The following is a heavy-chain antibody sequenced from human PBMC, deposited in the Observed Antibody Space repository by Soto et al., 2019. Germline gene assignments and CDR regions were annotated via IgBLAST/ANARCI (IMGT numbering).Heavy chain of an antibody. J-gene: IGHJ3*02. D-gene: IGHD3-22*01. CDR1: GFTFSSCA. Sequence: RRLSCAASGFTFSSCAMSWVRQAPWKVLEWVSAISGSGGSTYYADSVKGRFTISRDNSKNTLYLQMNSLRAEDTAVYYCAKYDLLPEYYDSSGYHHGEAFDIWGQGTMVPVSS. V-gene: IGHV3-23*01. CDR3: AKYDLLPEYYDSSGYHHGEAFDI. CDR2: ISGSGGST.